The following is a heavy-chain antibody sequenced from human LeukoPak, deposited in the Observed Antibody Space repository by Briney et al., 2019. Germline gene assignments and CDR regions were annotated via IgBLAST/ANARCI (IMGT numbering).Heavy chain of an antibody. J-gene: IGHJ5*02. CDR2: IYTSGST. D-gene: IGHD2-2*01. V-gene: IGHV4-4*07. Sequence: SETLSLTCTVSGGSISSYYWSWIRQPAGKGLEWIGRIYTSGSTNYNPSLKSRVTMSVDTSKNQFSLKLSSVTAADTAVYYCAREWAPYLSSTSCTAAWFDPGNQAPLVTV. CDR3: AREWAPYLSSTSCTAAWFDP. CDR1: GGSISSYY.